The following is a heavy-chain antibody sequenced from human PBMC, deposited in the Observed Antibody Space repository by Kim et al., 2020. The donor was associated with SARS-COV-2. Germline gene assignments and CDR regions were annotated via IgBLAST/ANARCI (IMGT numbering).Heavy chain of an antibody. V-gene: IGHV3-30*01. Sequence: YYDDSMKGRFTISRDNSKNTLFVQRNSLRAEDTAVYYCAREFLAGSYFGYWGQGTLVTVSS. CDR3: AREFLAGSYFGY. J-gene: IGHJ4*02. D-gene: IGHD1-26*01.